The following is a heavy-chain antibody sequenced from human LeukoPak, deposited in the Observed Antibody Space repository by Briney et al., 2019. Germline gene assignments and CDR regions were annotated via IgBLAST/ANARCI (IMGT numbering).Heavy chain of an antibody. D-gene: IGHD2-2*01. CDR2: INSDGSTI. CDR3: TRETVVVATASLGY. Sequence: GGSLRLSCAASGFTFSSYWMYWVRQAPGKGLVWVSRINSDGSTINYADSVKGRFTISRDNAKNTLYLQMDSLRAEDTAVYYCTRETVVVATASLGYWGLGTLVTVSS. V-gene: IGHV3-74*01. CDR1: GFTFSSYW. J-gene: IGHJ4*02.